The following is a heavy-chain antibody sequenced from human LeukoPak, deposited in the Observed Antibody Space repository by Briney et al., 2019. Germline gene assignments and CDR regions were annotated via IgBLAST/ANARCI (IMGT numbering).Heavy chain of an antibody. J-gene: IGHJ4*02. CDR3: ARDLPAAVD. V-gene: IGHV3-30*04. Sequence: GSLRLSCAASGFTFRNYAMHWVRQAPGKGLERLTIISYDGTIKNYADSVKGRFTISRDNAKNSLYLQMNSLRAEDTAVYYCARDLPAAVDWGQGTLVTVSS. CDR1: GFTFRNYA. D-gene: IGHD2-2*01. CDR2: ISYDGTIK.